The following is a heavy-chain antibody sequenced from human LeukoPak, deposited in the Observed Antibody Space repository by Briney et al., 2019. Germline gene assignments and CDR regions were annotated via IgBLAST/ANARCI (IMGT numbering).Heavy chain of an antibody. V-gene: IGHV3-7*01. CDR3: ARAPELLWFGELLATHFDY. J-gene: IGHJ4*02. CDR2: IKGDASEK. Sequence: GGSLRLSCEASGFTFSGYWMSWVRQAPGKGLGWVANIKGDASEKYYVDSVKGRFTISRDNAKNSLYLQMNSLRAEDTAVYYCARAPELLWFGELLATHFDYWGQGTLVTVSS. CDR1: GFTFSGYW. D-gene: IGHD3-10*01.